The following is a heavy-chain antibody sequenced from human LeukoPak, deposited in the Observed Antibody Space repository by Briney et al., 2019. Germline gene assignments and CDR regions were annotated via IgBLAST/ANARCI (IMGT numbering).Heavy chain of an antibody. Sequence: SETLSLTCTVSGGSISSYYWSWIRQPPGKGLEWIGYIYYSGSTNYNPSLKSRVTISVDTSKNQFSLKLSSVTAADTAVYYCARARTTVHFDYWGQGTLVTVSS. CDR3: ARARTTVHFDY. D-gene: IGHD4-17*01. CDR2: IYYSGST. J-gene: IGHJ4*02. CDR1: GGSISSYY. V-gene: IGHV4-59*08.